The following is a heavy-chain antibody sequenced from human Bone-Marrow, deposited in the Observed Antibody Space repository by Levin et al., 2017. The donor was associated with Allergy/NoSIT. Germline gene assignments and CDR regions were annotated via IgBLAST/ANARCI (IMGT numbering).Heavy chain of an antibody. CDR3: PRRARAGGYDGYNWLDP. CDR2: IYHGGST. D-gene: IGHD5-12*01. V-gene: IGHV4-59*08. Sequence: SQTLSLTCDVSGDSVSHYYWSWIRQSPGKGLEWIGYIYHGGSTNYNPSLKSRVAISLDTSRNQFFLGLTSVTAADTAVYFCPRRARAGGYDGYNWLDPWGQGTLITVSS. CDR1: GDSVSHYY. J-gene: IGHJ5*02.